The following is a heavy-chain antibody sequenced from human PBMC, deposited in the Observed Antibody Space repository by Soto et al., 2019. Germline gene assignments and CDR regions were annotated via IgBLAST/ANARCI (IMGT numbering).Heavy chain of an antibody. Sequence: EVQLVESGGGLVQRGGSLRLSCAASGFTFSSFSMNWVRQAPGRGPEWISYIGGGGRLISYADSVKGRFAISRDNAQNSLYLQMDSLRDEDTAVYYCARDLGWAFDCWGQGTLVTVSS. V-gene: IGHV3-48*02. CDR1: GFTFSSFS. CDR3: ARDLGWAFDC. D-gene: IGHD6-19*01. J-gene: IGHJ4*02. CDR2: IGGGGRLI.